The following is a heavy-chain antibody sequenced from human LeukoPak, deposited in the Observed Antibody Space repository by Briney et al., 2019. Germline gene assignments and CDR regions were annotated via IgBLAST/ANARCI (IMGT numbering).Heavy chain of an antibody. CDR1: GFTFSSYG. CDR2: ISYDGSKN. D-gene: IGHD3-22*01. Sequence: PGRSLRLSCAASGFTFSSYGMHWVRPAPGKGLEWVAVISYDGSKNYYADSVKGRFTISRDNSTNTLYLQMNSLKAEDTAVYYCAKDSVINVYYYDSSGYAALDYWGQGTLVTVSS. CDR3: AKDSVINVYYYDSSGYAALDY. V-gene: IGHV3-30*18. J-gene: IGHJ4*02.